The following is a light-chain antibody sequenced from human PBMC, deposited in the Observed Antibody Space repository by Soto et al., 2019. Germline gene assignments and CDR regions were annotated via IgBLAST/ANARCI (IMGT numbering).Light chain of an antibody. CDR2: DAS. CDR3: QQRRDWPRVT. V-gene: IGKV3-11*01. CDR1: QSVGDY. Sequence: EIVLTQSPATLSLSPGETATLSCRTSQSVGDYLAWYQQRPGQAPRVLIYDASNRAPGIPARFSGSGYGTHFTLTITSLEPEDFAVYACQQRRDWPRVTFGGGTKVEIK. J-gene: IGKJ4*01.